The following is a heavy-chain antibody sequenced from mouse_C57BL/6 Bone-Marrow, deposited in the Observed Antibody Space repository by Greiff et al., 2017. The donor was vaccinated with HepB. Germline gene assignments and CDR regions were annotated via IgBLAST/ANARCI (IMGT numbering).Heavy chain of an antibody. J-gene: IGHJ1*03. Sequence: QVQLQQPGAELVKPGASVKLSCKASGYTFTSYWMHWVKQRPGQGLEWIGMIHPNSGSTNYNEKFKSKATLTVDKSSSTAYMQLSSLTSEDSAVYYCARGGYDGYYVWYFDVWGTGTTVTVSS. D-gene: IGHD2-3*01. CDR3: ARGGYDGYYVWYFDV. CDR2: IHPNSGST. CDR1: GYTFTSYW. V-gene: IGHV1-64*01.